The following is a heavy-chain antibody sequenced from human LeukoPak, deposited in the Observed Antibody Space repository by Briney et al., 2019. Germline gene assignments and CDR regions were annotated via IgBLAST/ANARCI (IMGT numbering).Heavy chain of an antibody. D-gene: IGHD2-2*01. CDR1: GGSISSYY. Sequence: SGTLSLTCTVYGGSISSYYWSWIRQPAGKGLEWIGRIYTSGSTNYNPSLKSRVTMSVDTSKNQFSLKLSSVTAADTAVYYCARDYCSSTSCYEPDAFDIWGQGTMVTVSS. J-gene: IGHJ3*02. CDR3: ARDYCSSTSCYEPDAFDI. CDR2: IYTSGST. V-gene: IGHV4-4*07.